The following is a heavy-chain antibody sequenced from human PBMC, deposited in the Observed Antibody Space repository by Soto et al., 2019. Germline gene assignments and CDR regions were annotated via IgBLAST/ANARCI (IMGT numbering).Heavy chain of an antibody. CDR2: ISYDGSNK. CDR3: ARDQLDCSSTSCYFGRYYYYGMDV. CDR1: GFTFSSYA. J-gene: IGHJ6*02. D-gene: IGHD2-2*01. Sequence: QVQLVESGGGVVQPGRSLRLSCAASGFTFSSYAMHWVRQAPGKGLEWVAVISYDGSNKYYADSVKGRFTISRDNSTNTLYLQMNSLRAEDTAVYYCARDQLDCSSTSCYFGRYYYYGMDVWGQGTTVTVSS. V-gene: IGHV3-30-3*01.